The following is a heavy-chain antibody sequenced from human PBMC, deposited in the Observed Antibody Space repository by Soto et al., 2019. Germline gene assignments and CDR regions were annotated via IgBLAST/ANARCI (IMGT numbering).Heavy chain of an antibody. CDR3: ARRMSSSPLVGWFDP. Sequence: QLQLQESGPGLVKPSETLSLTCTVSGGSISSSSYYWGWIRQPPGKGLEWIGSIYYSGSTYYNPSLKSRVTISVDTSKNQFSLKLSSVTAADTAVYYCARRMSSSPLVGWFDPWGQGTLVTVSS. D-gene: IGHD6-6*01. CDR2: IYYSGST. CDR1: GGSISSSSYY. V-gene: IGHV4-39*01. J-gene: IGHJ5*02.